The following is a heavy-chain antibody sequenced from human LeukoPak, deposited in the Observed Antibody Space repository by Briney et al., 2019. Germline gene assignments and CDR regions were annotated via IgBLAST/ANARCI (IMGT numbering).Heavy chain of an antibody. J-gene: IGHJ3*02. CDR3: AGGPPQLGTHDPFET. Sequence: GASVKVSCKPSGSTFSGYYIHWVRQAPGQGLEWMGWINPYSGGGDIGHKFQGRVATTKDTSSKTVYTEVTRLRSYDNAVQYCAGGPPQLGTHDPFETWGQGTLVTVSS. V-gene: IGHV1-2*02. CDR1: GSTFSGYY. D-gene: IGHD7-27*01. CDR2: INPYSGGG.